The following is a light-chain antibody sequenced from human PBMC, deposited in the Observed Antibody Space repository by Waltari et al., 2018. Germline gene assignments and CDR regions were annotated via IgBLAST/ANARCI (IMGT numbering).Light chain of an antibody. CDR2: DVS. CDR1: SSDGGGYNY. V-gene: IGLV2-14*01. J-gene: IGLJ1*01. Sequence: QSALTQPASVSGSPGQSITISCPGTSSDGGGYNYVSWYQQHPGKAPNIMIYDVSKRPSGVSNRFAGSKSGNTASLTISGLQAEDEADYYCSSYTSSSPYVFGTGTKVTVL. CDR3: SSYTSSSPYV.